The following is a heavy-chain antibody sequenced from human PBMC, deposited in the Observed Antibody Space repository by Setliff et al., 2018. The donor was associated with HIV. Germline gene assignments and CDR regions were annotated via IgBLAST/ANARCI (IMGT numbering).Heavy chain of an antibody. CDR1: GGSISSGIYY. D-gene: IGHD3-22*01. CDR3: ARVAYDFSTIYYYENWFDP. J-gene: IGHJ5*02. CDR2: VYTTGGT. V-gene: IGHV4-61*09. Sequence: PSETLSLTCTVSGGSISSGIYYWIWIRQPAGKGLEWIGHVYTTGGTNYNPSLESRLTISVDTSRNQFSLRLSSVTAADTAVYFCARVAYDFSTIYYYENWFDPWGQGIQVTVSS.